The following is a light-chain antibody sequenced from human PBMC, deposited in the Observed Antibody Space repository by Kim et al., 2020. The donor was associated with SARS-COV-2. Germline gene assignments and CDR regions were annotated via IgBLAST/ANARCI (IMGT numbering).Light chain of an antibody. V-gene: IGLV2-23*02. J-gene: IGLJ2*01. CDR1: SSDVGSYNL. CDR3: CSYAGSSTVV. CDR2: EVS. Sequence: QSVLTQPASVSGSPGQSITISCTGTSSDVGSYNLVSWYQQYPGKAPKLMIYEVSKRPSGVSNRFSGSKSGNTASLTISGLQAEDEADYYCCSYAGSSTVVFGGGTQLTVL.